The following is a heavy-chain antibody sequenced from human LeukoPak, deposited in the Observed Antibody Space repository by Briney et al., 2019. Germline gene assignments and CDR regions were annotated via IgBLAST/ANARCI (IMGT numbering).Heavy chain of an antibody. V-gene: IGHV3-33*01. CDR2: IWYDGSNK. CDR1: GFTFSSYG. Sequence: GGSLRLSCAAAGFTFSSYGMHWVRQAPGKGLEWVAVIWYDGSNKYYADSVKGRFTISRDNSKNTLYLQMNSLGAEDTAVYYCARDGGYCSSTSCYTRYYFDYWGQGTLVTVSS. D-gene: IGHD2-2*02. CDR3: ARDGGYCSSTSCYTRYYFDY. J-gene: IGHJ4*02.